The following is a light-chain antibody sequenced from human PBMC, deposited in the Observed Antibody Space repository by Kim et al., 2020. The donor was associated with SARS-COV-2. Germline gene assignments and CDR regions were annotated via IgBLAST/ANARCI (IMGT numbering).Light chain of an antibody. CDR1: NIGQQA. J-gene: IGLJ2*01. Sequence: AAGQTTIIACGRDNIGQQAVHCDQHRPGRAPVVGIYVDHGRPSGIPGRFAGSGSGNAASLTIGSVEAGDEADYYCQLWDSRSGAVFGGGTQLTVL. CDR3: QLWDSRSGAV. CDR2: VDH. V-gene: IGLV3-21*01.